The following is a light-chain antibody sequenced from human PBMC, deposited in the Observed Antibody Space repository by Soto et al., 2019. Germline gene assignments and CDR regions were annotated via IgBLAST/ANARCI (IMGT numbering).Light chain of an antibody. V-gene: IGLV1-51*02. J-gene: IGLJ2*01. Sequence: QSVLTQPPSVSAAPGQKVTISCSGSSSNIGSHYVSWYQQLPGTAPKLLIYENTERPSGIPDRFSGSKSGTSATLGITGLQTGDEADYYCAAWDTTLTGGVFGGGTKLTVL. CDR3: AAWDTTLTGGV. CDR2: ENT. CDR1: SSNIGSHY.